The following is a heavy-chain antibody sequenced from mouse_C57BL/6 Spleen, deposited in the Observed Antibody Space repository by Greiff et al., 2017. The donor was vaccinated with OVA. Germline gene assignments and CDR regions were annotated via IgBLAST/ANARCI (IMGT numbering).Heavy chain of an antibody. CDR2: INPNNGGT. CDR1: GYTFTDYN. Sequence: VQLQQSGPELVKPGASVKIPCKASGYTFTDYNMDWVKQSHGKSLEWIGDINPNNGGTIYNQKFKGKATLTVDKSSSTAYMERRSLTSEDTAVYYCAREYYGSSYGLDYWGQGTLVTVSA. CDR3: AREYYGSSYGLDY. J-gene: IGHJ3*01. D-gene: IGHD1-1*01. V-gene: IGHV1-18*01.